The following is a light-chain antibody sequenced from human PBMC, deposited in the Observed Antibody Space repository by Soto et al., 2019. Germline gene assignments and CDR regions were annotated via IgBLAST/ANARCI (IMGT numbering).Light chain of an antibody. V-gene: IGKV3-11*01. J-gene: IGKJ5*01. Sequence: EIVLTQSPATLFLSPGERATLSCRASQSVSNYLAWYQQKPGQAPRLLIYDASNRATGIPARFSGSRSGTVFTLTISSLEPEDSAVYYCEQHNNWPITFGQGTRLEIK. CDR3: EQHNNWPIT. CDR2: DAS. CDR1: QSVSNY.